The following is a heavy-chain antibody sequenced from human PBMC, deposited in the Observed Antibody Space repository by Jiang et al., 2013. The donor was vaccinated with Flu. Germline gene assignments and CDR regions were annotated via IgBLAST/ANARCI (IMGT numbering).Heavy chain of an antibody. CDR1: GGSITSNDYY. CDR2: LLYGGT. V-gene: IGHV4-39*07. J-gene: IGHJ4*02. CDR3: ARAEKYSGFELPYFVY. Sequence: GLVKPSETLSLTCTVSGGSITSNDYYWVWIRQAPRAGAGVDWEYLLYGGTYYNPSLKSRVTLSVDTSKNHFSLKLRFMTAADTAIYYCARAEKYSGFELPYFVYWGQGILVTVSS. D-gene: IGHD5-12*01.